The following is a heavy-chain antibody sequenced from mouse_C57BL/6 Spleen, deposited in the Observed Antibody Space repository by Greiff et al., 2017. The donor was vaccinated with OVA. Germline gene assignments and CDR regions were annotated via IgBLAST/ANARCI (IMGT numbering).Heavy chain of an antibody. D-gene: IGHD2-4*01. Sequence: QVQLQQPGAELVRPGTSVKLSCKASGYTFTSYWMHWVKQRPGQGLEWIGVIDPSDSYTNYNQKFKGKATLTVDTPSSTAYMQLSSLTAEDSAVYYCAGLRRGGSDYWGQGTTLTVSS. V-gene: IGHV1-59*01. CDR3: AGLRRGGSDY. J-gene: IGHJ2*01. CDR1: GYTFTSYW. CDR2: IDPSDSYT.